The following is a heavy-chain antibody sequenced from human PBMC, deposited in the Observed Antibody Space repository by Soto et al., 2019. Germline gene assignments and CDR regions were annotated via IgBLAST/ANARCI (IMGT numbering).Heavy chain of an antibody. V-gene: IGHV1-46*01. CDR1: GYTFTSYY. Sequence: GASVKVSFKASGYTFTSYYMHWVRQAPGQGLEWMGIINPSGGSTSYAQKFQGRVTMTRDTSTSTVYMELSSLRSEDTAVYYCASPGGSYYASTEQGECDYWGQGTLVTVSS. J-gene: IGHJ4*02. CDR3: ASPGGSYYASTEQGECDY. CDR2: INPSGGST. D-gene: IGHD1-26*01.